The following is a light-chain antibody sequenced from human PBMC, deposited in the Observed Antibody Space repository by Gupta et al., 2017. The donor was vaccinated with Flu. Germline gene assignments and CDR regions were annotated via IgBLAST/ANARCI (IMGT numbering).Light chain of an antibody. CDR2: DVT. J-gene: IGLJ1*01. CDR3: SSYTSGSTFYV. Sequence: QSALTQPASVSGSPGQSITISCTGTSSDVGRSDYVSWYQQHPDKAPNLIIYDVTNRPSGVSRRFSGSKSGNTASLTISGLQAEDETDYYCSSYTSGSTFYVFGTGTKFTVL. CDR1: SSDVGRSDY. V-gene: IGLV2-14*01.